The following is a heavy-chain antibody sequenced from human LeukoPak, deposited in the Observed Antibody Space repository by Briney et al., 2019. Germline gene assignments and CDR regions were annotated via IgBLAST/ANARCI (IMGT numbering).Heavy chain of an antibody. J-gene: IGHJ4*02. CDR3: GRRDGNDWIDC. Sequence: SETLSLTCGVSGDSMSGYYWSWIRQPPGKGLDLIGYIDHSGSTKYNPSLKSRVTISVDTSKNQFSLSLISVTAADTAVYYCGRRDGNDWIDCWGQGTLVTVSS. V-gene: IGHV4-59*08. CDR2: IDHSGST. D-gene: IGHD1-1*01. CDR1: GDSMSGYY.